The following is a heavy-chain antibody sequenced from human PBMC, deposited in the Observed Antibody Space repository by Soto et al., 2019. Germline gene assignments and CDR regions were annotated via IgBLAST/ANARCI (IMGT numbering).Heavy chain of an antibody. Sequence: QVQLVESGGGVVQPGRSLRLSCAASGFTFSSYAMHWVRQAPGKGLEWVAVISYDGSNKYYADSVKGRFTISRDNSKNTLYLQMNSLRAEDTAVYYCARDSIAVAGYYFDYWGQGTLVTVSS. CDR3: ARDSIAVAGYYFDY. D-gene: IGHD6-19*01. J-gene: IGHJ4*02. CDR2: ISYDGSNK. V-gene: IGHV3-30-3*01. CDR1: GFTFSSYA.